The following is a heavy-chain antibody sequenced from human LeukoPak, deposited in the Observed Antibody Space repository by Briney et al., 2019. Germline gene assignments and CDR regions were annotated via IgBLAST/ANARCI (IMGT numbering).Heavy chain of an antibody. Sequence: SETLSLTCTVSGNSVTSYYWSWIRQPPGKGLEWIGYGDHFGGAIYNPSLKSRVTISVDSSKDQFSLRLTSVTAADTAVYHCARLSDLYNGTYLLDSWSQGTLVTVSS. J-gene: IGHJ4*02. V-gene: IGHV4-59*02. CDR3: ARLSDLYNGTYLLDS. CDR1: GNSVTSYY. D-gene: IGHD1-26*01. CDR2: GDHFGGA.